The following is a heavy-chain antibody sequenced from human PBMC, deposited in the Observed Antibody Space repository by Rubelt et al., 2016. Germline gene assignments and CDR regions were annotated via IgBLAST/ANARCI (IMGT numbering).Heavy chain of an antibody. D-gene: IGHD4-17*01. CDR1: GGSISSYY. V-gene: IGHV4-59*01. CDR3: ARDVYLTTGMNWYFDL. J-gene: IGHJ2*01. CDR2: IHYSGST. Sequence: QVQLQESGPGLVKSSETLSLTCTVSGGSISSYYWSWIQQPPGKGLEWIAYIHYSGSTNYNPSPKSRVTISLDTSKDQFALKLSSVTAADTAVYYCARDVYLTTGMNWYFDLWGRGTLVTVSS.